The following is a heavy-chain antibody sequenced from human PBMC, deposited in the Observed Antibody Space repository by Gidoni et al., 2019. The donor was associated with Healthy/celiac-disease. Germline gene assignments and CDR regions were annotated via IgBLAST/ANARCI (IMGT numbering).Heavy chain of an antibody. Sequence: QVQLVESGGGVVQPGRSLRLSCAASGFTFSSYAMHWVRQAPGKGLEWVAVISYDGSNKYYADSVKGRFTISRDNSKNTLYLQMNSLRAEDTAVYYCASRPITTPGYWGQGTLVTVSS. D-gene: IGHD3-22*01. CDR2: ISYDGSNK. CDR1: GFTFSSYA. J-gene: IGHJ4*02. V-gene: IGHV3-30*04. CDR3: ASRPITTPGY.